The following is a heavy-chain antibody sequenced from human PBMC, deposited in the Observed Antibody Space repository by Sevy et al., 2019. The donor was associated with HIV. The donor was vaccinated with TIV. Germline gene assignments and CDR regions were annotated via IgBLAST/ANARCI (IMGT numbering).Heavy chain of an antibody. J-gene: IGHJ4*02. CDR1: GFTFSSYW. Sequence: GGSLRLSCAASGFTFSSYWMHWVRQAPGKGLVWVSRINSDGSSTSYADSVKGRFTISRDNAKNTLYLQMNILRAEDTAVYYCSRGNRATSIFGVVIILDPSWYDYWGQGTLVTVSS. D-gene: IGHD3-3*01. CDR3: SRGNRATSIFGVVIILDPSWYDY. V-gene: IGHV3-74*01. CDR2: INSDGSST.